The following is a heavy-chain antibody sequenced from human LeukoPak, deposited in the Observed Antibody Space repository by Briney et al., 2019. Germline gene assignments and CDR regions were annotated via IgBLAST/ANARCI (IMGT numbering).Heavy chain of an antibody. D-gene: IGHD6-13*01. CDR2: IYYSGST. CDR1: GGSISSRSYY. V-gene: IGHV4-39*01. CDR3: ARRRSGWYYVDF. J-gene: IGHJ4*02. Sequence: SETLSLTCTVSGGSISSRSYYWGWIRQPPGKGLEWIGFIYYSGSTNYNPSLKSRVTISVDTTENRFSLNLKSVTAADTAVYCCARRRSGWYYVDFCGQGILVTVSS.